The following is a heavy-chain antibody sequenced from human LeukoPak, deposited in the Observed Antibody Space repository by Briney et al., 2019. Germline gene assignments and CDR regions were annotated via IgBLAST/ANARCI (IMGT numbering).Heavy chain of an antibody. J-gene: IGHJ4*02. CDR1: GYSFTSYW. D-gene: IGHD1-26*01. Sequence: GESLKISCKGSGYSFTSYWIGWVRQMPGKGLEWMGIIYPGDSDTRYGPSFQGQVTISADKSISTAYLQWSSLKASDTAMYHCASFGGTNAYYFAYWGQGTLVTVSS. CDR2: IYPGDSDT. CDR3: ASFGGTNAYYFAY. V-gene: IGHV5-51*01.